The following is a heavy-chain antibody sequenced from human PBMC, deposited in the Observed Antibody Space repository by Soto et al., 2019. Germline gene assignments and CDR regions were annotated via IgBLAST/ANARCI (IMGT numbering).Heavy chain of an antibody. CDR1: GGSISSGGHS. J-gene: IGHJ4*02. V-gene: IGHV4-30-2*01. Sequence: SETLSLTCAVSGGSISSGGHSWSWIRQPPGKGLEWIGYISHSGSTYYNPSLKSRVTISVDRSKNQFSLKLSSVTAADTAVYYCARARSSSGSLYFDYWGQGTLVTVSS. CDR2: ISHSGST. D-gene: IGHD3-10*01. CDR3: ARARSSSGSLYFDY.